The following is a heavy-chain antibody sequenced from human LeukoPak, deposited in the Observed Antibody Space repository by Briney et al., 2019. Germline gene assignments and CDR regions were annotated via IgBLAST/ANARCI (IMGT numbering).Heavy chain of an antibody. Sequence: QPGGSLRLSCAASGFTVSSNYMSWVRQAPGKGLEWVSAISGSGGSTYYADSVKGRFTISRDNSKNTLYLQMNSLRAEDTAVYYCAKIPGLALAAGSWGQGTLVTVSS. V-gene: IGHV3-23*01. J-gene: IGHJ5*02. CDR1: GFTVSSNY. CDR3: AKIPGLALAAGS. D-gene: IGHD2-15*01. CDR2: ISGSGGST.